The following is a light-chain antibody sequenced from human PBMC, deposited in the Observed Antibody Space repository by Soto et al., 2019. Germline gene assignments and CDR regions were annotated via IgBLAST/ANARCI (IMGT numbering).Light chain of an antibody. CDR3: AVWDDSLNGVV. J-gene: IGLJ2*01. V-gene: IGLV1-44*01. CDR2: SNT. CDR1: SSNIGSHT. Sequence: QAVVTQPPSASGTPGQMIAISCSGGSSNIGSHTVNWYQQLPGTAPRLLIYSNTQRPSGVPDRFSGSKSGTSASLAISGLQSEYEGDYYCAVWDDSLNGVVFGGGTKLTVL.